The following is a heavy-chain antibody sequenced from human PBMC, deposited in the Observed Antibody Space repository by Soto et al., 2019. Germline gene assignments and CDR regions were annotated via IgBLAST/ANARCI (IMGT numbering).Heavy chain of an antibody. V-gene: IGHV1-18*01. CDR3: ARLYYYDTSGYYYVEDG. CDR1: GYTFHRYA. D-gene: IGHD3-22*01. J-gene: IGHJ4*02. CDR2: ISAYNGNT. Sequence: QVQLVQSGPEVKKPGASVKVSCKASGYTFHRYAFSWVRQAPGQGLEWMGWISAYNGNTNYAQKFQGRVTMTTDTSTSTAYMELRSLRSDDTAVYYCARLYYYDTSGYYYVEDGWGQGTLVTVSS.